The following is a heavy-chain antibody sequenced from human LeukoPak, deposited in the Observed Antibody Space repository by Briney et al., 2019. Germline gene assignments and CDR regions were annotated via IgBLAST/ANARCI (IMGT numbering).Heavy chain of an antibody. Sequence: GASVKVACKASGDTFTGYYMHWVRQAPGQGLEWMGWINPNSGGTNYAEKFQGRVTMTRDTSISTAYMELSRLRSDDTAVYYCARDVSSSSFEQNWFDPWGQGTLVTVSS. D-gene: IGHD6-6*01. V-gene: IGHV1-2*02. J-gene: IGHJ5*02. CDR3: ARDVSSSSFEQNWFDP. CDR2: INPNSGGT. CDR1: GDTFTGYY.